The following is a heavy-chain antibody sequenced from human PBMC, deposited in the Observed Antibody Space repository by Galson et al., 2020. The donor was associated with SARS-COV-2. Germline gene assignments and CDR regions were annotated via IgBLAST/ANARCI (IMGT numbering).Heavy chain of an antibody. CDR2: ISGSGGST. J-gene: IGHJ4*02. V-gene: IGHV3-23*01. CDR1: GFTFSSYA. Sequence: GESLKISCAAPGFTFSSYAMSWVRQAPGKGLEWVSAISGSGGSTYYADSVKGRFTISRDNSKNTLYLQMNSLRAEDTAVYYCAKTPDYGETKGVFDYWGQGTLVTVSS. D-gene: IGHD4-17*01. CDR3: AKTPDYGETKGVFDY.